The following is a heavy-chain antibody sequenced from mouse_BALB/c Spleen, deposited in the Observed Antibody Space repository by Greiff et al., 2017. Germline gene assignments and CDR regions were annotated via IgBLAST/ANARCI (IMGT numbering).Heavy chain of an antibody. J-gene: IGHJ1*01. CDR3: ARHYYRYDWYFDV. Sequence: VQLQQSGPSLVNPSQTLSLTCSVTGDSITSGYWNWIRKFPGNKLEYMGYISYSGSTYYNPSLKSRISITRDTSKNQYYLQLNSVTTEDTATYYCARHYYRYDWYFDVWGAGTTVTVSS. CDR1: GDSITSGY. CDR2: ISYSGST. V-gene: IGHV3-8*02. D-gene: IGHD2-14*01.